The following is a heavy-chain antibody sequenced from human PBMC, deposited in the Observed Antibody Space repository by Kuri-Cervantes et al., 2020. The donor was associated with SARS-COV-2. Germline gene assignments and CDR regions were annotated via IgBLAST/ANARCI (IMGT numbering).Heavy chain of an antibody. V-gene: IGHV4-39*01. D-gene: IGHD2-2*01. J-gene: IGHJ4*02. Sequence: SGTLSLTCTVSGGSISSSSYYWGWSRPPPGEGLEWIGSIYYSGSTYYNPSLKSRVTISVDTSKNQFSLKLSSVTAADTVVYYCARLQRVVVPAASFDYWGQGTLVTVSS. CDR1: GGSISSSSYY. CDR3: ARLQRVVVPAASFDY. CDR2: IYYSGST.